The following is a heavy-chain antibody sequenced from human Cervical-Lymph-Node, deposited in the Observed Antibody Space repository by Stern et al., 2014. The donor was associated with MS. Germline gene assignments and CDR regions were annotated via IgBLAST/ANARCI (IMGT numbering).Heavy chain of an antibody. D-gene: IGHD4-17*01. CDR3: ARDYGDYAFDY. CDR2: ISPGDSDT. Sequence: EVQLLQSGAEVKKPGESLKISCKGSGYTFTANWIAWVRQMPGKGLEWMGIISPGDSDTRSSPSFQGQVTISADKSISTAYLQWSSLKASDTAMYYCARDYGDYAFDYWGQGTLVTVSS. CDR1: GYTFTANW. J-gene: IGHJ4*02. V-gene: IGHV5-51*01.